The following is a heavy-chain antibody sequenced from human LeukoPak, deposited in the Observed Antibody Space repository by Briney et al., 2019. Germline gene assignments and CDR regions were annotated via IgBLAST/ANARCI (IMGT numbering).Heavy chain of an antibody. J-gene: IGHJ3*02. CDR1: GASIRSYF. CDR2: VYDNDIS. D-gene: IGHD5-12*01. Sequence: SETLSLTCSVSGASIRSYFWSWIRQSPGKGLEWIGYVYDNDISNFNPSLESRVTILVDRSKSQFSLKLRSVSAADTAVYYCARGLVLATDDAFDIWGPGTMVTVSS. V-gene: IGHV4-59*01. CDR3: ARGLVLATDDAFDI.